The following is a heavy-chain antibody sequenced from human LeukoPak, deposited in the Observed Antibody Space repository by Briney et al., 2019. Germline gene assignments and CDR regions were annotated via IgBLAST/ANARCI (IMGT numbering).Heavy chain of an antibody. CDR1: GYTFTDYY. J-gene: IGHJ4*02. Sequence: ASVKVSCKASGYTFTDYYIHWVRQAPGQGLEWMAWMNPNSGGTSYAQKFQGRVTLTRDTSISTAYMELSRLRFDDTAVYYCARNKEGKSLDNWGQGTLVTVSS. CDR3: ARNKEGKSLDN. CDR2: MNPNSGGT. V-gene: IGHV1-2*02.